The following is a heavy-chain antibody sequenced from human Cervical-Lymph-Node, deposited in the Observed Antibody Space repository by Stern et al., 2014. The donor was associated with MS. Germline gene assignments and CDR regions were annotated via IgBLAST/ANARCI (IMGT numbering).Heavy chain of an antibody. J-gene: IGHJ5*02. Sequence: QLVQSGDEMKKPGSSVRVSCKTSGGNFSTSAVSWVRQAPGQGLEWVGGIIPFSGAADYTQKFKGRVTINADESTSTAYMELRSLTYADTAMYFCTVTSAASELDLWGQGTQVIVSS. CDR1: GGNFSTSA. CDR2: IIPFSGAA. V-gene: IGHV1-69*01. CDR3: TVTSAASELDL. D-gene: IGHD1-14*01.